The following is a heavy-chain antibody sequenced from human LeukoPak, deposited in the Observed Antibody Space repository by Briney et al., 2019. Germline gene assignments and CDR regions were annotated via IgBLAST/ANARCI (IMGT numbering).Heavy chain of an antibody. D-gene: IGHD3-22*01. Sequence: PSETLSLTCAVSGYSISSGYYWGWIRQPPGKGLEWIGSIYHSGSTYYNPSLKSRVTISVDTSKNQFSLKLSSVTAADTAVYYCASHSGYYYDSSGYYYPHYWYFDLWGRGTLVTVSS. CDR2: IYHSGST. J-gene: IGHJ2*01. CDR3: ASHSGYYYDSSGYYYPHYWYFDL. CDR1: GYSISSGYY. V-gene: IGHV4-38-2*01.